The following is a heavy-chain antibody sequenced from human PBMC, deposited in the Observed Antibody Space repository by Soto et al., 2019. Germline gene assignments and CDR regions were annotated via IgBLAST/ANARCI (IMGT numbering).Heavy chain of an antibody. CDR1: GYRFNDYW. V-gene: IGHV5-51*01. J-gene: IGHJ4*02. CDR3: ATYGSGSPN. CDR2: IYPGDYDT. D-gene: IGHD3-10*01. Sequence: EVQLVQSGAEVKKPGESLRISCKGSGYRFNDYWIGWVRQMPGKGLEWMGTIYPGDYDTRYRPSFQGQVTISADRSITTAYLQWSSLKASDTAMYYCATYGSGSPNWGQGTLVTVSS.